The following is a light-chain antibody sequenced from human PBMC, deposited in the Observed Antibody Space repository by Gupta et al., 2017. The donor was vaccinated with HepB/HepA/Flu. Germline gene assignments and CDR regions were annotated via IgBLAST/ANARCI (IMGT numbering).Light chain of an antibody. Sequence: DIQITQSPSFLSASVGDRVTITCRASQDISSFLARYQHRPGEAPNLLMYTTATLHSGVPSRFSGSGSGTDFTLTIDSLQPEDVATYYCQQYQSVPWTFGQGTKVLIK. V-gene: IGKV1-27*01. CDR2: TTA. J-gene: IGKJ1*01. CDR1: QDISSF. CDR3: QQYQSVPWT.